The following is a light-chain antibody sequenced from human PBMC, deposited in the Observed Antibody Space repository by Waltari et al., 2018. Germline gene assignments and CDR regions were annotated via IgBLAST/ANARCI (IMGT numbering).Light chain of an antibody. Sequence: EVVMTQSPATLSVSPGDRVTLSCRASQSVGSNLAWYEQKPGQAPRLLIYAASTRAPGIPARFSGSGSGTEFTLTISSLQSEDFAVYYCQQYNNWPPITFGQGTRLEYK. V-gene: IGKV3-15*01. CDR3: QQYNNWPPIT. CDR2: AAS. CDR1: QSVGSN. J-gene: IGKJ5*01.